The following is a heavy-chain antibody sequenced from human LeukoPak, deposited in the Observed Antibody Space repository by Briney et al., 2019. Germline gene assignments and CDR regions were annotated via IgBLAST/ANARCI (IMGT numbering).Heavy chain of an antibody. CDR1: GGTFSSYA. J-gene: IGHJ4*02. Sequence: ASVKVSCKASGGTFSSYAISWVRQAPGQGLEWMGGIIPIFGTANYAQKFQGRVTITADESTSTAYMELSSLRSEDTAVYYCARVGAVAGRAPDYWGQGTLVTVSS. D-gene: IGHD6-19*01. CDR3: ARVGAVAGRAPDY. V-gene: IGHV1-69*01. CDR2: IIPIFGTA.